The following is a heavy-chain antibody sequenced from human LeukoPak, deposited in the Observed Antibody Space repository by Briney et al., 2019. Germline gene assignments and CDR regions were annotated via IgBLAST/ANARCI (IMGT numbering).Heavy chain of an antibody. CDR2: ISGSGGST. Sequence: GGSLRLSCAASGFTFSSYWMHWVRQAPGKGLEWVSAISGSGGSTYYADSVKGRFTISRDNAKNSLYLQMNSLRAEDTAVYYCARDYYYGSGSLFDYWGQGTLVTVSS. D-gene: IGHD3-10*01. V-gene: IGHV3-21*01. J-gene: IGHJ4*02. CDR3: ARDYYYGSGSLFDY. CDR1: GFTFSSYW.